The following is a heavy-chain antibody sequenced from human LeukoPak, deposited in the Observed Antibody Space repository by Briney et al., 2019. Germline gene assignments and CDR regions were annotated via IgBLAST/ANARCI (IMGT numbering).Heavy chain of an antibody. V-gene: IGHV1-46*01. CDR1: GYTFTGYY. J-gene: IGHJ6*03. D-gene: IGHD3-10*01. Sequence: ASVKVSCKASGYTFTGYYMHWVRQAPGQGLEWMGIINPSGGSTSYAQKFQGRVTMTRDMSTSTVYMELSSLRSEDTAVYYCARDTITMVRGVPLGYYYYMDVWGKGTTVTVSS. CDR3: ARDTITMVRGVPLGYYYYMDV. CDR2: INPSGGST.